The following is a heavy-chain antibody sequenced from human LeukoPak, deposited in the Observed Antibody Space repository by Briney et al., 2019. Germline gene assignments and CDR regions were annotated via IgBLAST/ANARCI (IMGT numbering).Heavy chain of an antibody. CDR1: GFTFSDYY. V-gene: IGHV3-11*05. CDR2: ISSSTSYS. D-gene: IGHD1-26*01. J-gene: IGHJ4*02. Sequence: PGGSLRLSCAASGFTFSDYYMSWIRQSPGKGLEWISYISSSTSYSNYADSVEGRFTISRDSPKNSLYLQMNSLRAEDTAVYYCARVAVGAYYFDYWGQGALVTVSS. CDR3: ARVAVGAYYFDY.